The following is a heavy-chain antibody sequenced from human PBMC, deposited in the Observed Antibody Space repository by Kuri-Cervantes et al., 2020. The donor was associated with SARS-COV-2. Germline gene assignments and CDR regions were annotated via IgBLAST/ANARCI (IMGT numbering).Heavy chain of an antibody. V-gene: IGHV1-2*02. CDR2: INPNSGGT. CDR1: GYTFTGYY. CDR3: ARVGFGDYEIDY. Sequence: ASVKVSCKASGYTFTGYYMHWVRQAPGQGLEWMGWINPNSGGTNYAQRFQGRVTMTRDTSIGTAYMELSRLRSDDTAVYYCARVGFGDYEIDYWGQGILVTVSS. D-gene: IGHD4-17*01. J-gene: IGHJ4*02.